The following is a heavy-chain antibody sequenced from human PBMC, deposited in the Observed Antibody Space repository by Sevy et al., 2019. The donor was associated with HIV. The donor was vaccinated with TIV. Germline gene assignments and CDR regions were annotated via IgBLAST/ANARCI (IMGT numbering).Heavy chain of an antibody. V-gene: IGHV3-21*01. CDR3: ASDLNDYNNYMYSFDY. J-gene: IGHJ4*02. CDR1: GFTFSSYS. Sequence: GGSLRLSCAVSGFTFSSYSMNWVRQAPGKGLEWVSFISTSGTYKYYADSVKGRFTISRDNAKNSLFLQMNSLRADDTAVYYCASDLNDYNNYMYSFDYWGQGTLVTVSS. CDR2: ISTSGTYK. D-gene: IGHD4-4*01.